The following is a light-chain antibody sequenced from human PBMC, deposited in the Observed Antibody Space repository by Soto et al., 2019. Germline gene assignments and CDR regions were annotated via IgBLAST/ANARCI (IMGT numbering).Light chain of an antibody. V-gene: IGKV3-15*01. CDR3: QQYNYRAIT. J-gene: IGKJ1*01. Sequence: EIVMTQSPATLSVSPGERATLSCRASQSVSNNLAWYQQKPGQAPRLLIYGASTRATGIPARFSGSGSGTDFTLTISSLQSAVFADYCCQQYNYRAITFGQGTKVEVK. CDR1: QSVSNN. CDR2: GAS.